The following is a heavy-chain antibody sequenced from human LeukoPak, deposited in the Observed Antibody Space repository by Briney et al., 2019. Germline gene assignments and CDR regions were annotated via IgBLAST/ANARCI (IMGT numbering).Heavy chain of an antibody. D-gene: IGHD3-10*01. V-gene: IGHV4-39*01. J-gene: IGHJ6*03. CDR3: GRQYYGGCYCRHYYYYMDV. CDR2: ISYSGST. CDR1: GASISSSSYY. Sequence: PSETLSLTCAVSGASISSSSYYWGWIRQPPGKGLEWIGSISYSGSTYYNPSLKSRVTISVDTSKNEFSLKLSSVTAADTAYYYGGRQYYGGCYCRHYYYYMDVWGKGTTVTVSS.